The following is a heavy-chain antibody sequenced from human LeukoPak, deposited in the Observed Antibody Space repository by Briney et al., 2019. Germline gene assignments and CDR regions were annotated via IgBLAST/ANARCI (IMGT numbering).Heavy chain of an antibody. J-gene: IGHJ3*02. Sequence: GGSLRLSCAASGFTLSRYAMSWVRQAPGKGLEWVSFISATGIGTHYVDSVKGRFTISRDNSKNRLYLQMNSLRAEDTAVYYCAKLWVSTVITGGDAFDIWGQGTMVTVSS. V-gene: IGHV3-23*01. CDR2: ISATGIGT. D-gene: IGHD4-17*01. CDR1: GFTLSRYA. CDR3: AKLWVSTVITGGDAFDI.